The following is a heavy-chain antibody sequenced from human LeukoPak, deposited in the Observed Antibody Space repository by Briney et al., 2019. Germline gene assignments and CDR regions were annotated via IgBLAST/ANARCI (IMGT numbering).Heavy chain of an antibody. CDR3: ARGGDFWSGYYKTDY. D-gene: IGHD3-3*01. CDR2: IYPGDSDT. V-gene: IGHV5-51*01. J-gene: IGHJ4*02. CDR1: GYNFNTYW. Sequence: GESLKISCKGSGYNFNTYWVAWVRQLPGKGLEWMGIIYPGDSDTRYSPSFQGQVTISADKSISTAYLQWSSLKASDTAMYYCARGGDFWSGYYKTDYWGQGTLVTVSS.